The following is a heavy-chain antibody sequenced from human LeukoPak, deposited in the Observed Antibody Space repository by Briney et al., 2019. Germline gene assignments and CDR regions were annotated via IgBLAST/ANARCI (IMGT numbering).Heavy chain of an antibody. J-gene: IGHJ5*02. Sequence: ASVKVSCKASGYTFTSYGISWVRQAPGQGLEWKGWISAYNGNTNYAQKLQGRVTMTTDTSTSTAYMELRSLRSDDTAVYYCARGVAAAAAYNWFDPWGQGTLVTVSS. V-gene: IGHV1-18*01. CDR3: ARGVAAAAAYNWFDP. D-gene: IGHD6-13*01. CDR1: GYTFTSYG. CDR2: ISAYNGNT.